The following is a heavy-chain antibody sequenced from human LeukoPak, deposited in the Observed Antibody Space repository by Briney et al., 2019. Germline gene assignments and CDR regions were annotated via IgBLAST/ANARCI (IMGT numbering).Heavy chain of an antibody. V-gene: IGHV4-61*02. J-gene: IGHJ1*01. Sequence: PSETLSLTCTVSGGSISSGSYYWRWIRQPAGKGLEWIVRIYTSGSTNYNPSPKSRVTIPVDTSKNQFSLRLRSVTAADAAVYYCGRESMVAGSHHWGQGTLVTVSS. CDR1: GGSISSGSYY. CDR2: IYTSGST. CDR3: GRESMVAGSHH. D-gene: IGHD2-15*01.